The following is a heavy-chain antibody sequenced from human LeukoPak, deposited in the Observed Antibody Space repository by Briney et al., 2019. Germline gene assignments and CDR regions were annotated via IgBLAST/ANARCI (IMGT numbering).Heavy chain of an antibody. V-gene: IGHV4-30-2*01. J-gene: IGHJ5*02. D-gene: IGHD3-10*01. CDR3: AGEYGSESFVFDP. CDR1: GGSISSGGYS. Sequence: SQTLSLTCAVSGGSISSGGYSWSWIRQPPGKGLEWIGYIYHSGSTYYNPSLKSRVTISVDRSKNQFSLKLSSVTAADTAVYYCAGEYGSESFVFDPWGQGTLVTVSS. CDR2: IYHSGST.